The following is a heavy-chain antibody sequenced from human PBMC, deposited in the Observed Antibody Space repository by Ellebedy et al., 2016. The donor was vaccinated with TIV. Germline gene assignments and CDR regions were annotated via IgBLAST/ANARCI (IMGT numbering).Heavy chain of an antibody. V-gene: IGHV3-9*01. CDR1: GFTFDDYA. CDR2: ISWNSGSI. CDR3: SRHTDYALDY. D-gene: IGHD4-17*01. Sequence: GGSLRLSCAASGFTFDDYAMHWVRQAPGKGLEWVSGISWNSGSIGYADSVKGRFTISRDNAKNSLYLQMNSLRADDTALYYCSRHTDYALDYWGQGALVTVSS. J-gene: IGHJ4*02.